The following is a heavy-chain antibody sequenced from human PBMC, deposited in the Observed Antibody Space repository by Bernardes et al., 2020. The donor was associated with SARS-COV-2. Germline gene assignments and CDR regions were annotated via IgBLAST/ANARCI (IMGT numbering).Heavy chain of an antibody. CDR1: GFTFSSYA. V-gene: IGHV3-23*01. D-gene: IGHD2-15*01. J-gene: IGHJ4*02. CDR2: ISGSGGST. Sequence: GGSLRLSCAASGFTFSSYAMRWVRQAPGKGLEWVSAISGSGGSTYYADSVKGRFTISRDNSKNTLYLQMNSLRAEDTAVYYCAKEYWSGGSCSVFYYWGQGTMGTVCS. CDR3: AKEYWSGGSCSVFYY.